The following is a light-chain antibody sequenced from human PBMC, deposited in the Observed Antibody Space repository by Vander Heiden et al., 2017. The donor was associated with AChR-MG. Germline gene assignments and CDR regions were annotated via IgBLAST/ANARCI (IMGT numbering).Light chain of an antibody. CDR2: WAA. V-gene: IGKV4-1*01. CDR3: QKYDSNPRT. Sequence: DIVMTQSPDSLAVSLGERATINCKSSQSVLYSSNNKNYLAWYQQKPGQPPKLLMYWAATREAGVPDRFSGSGSGTDFTLTISSLQAEDVAVYYCQKYDSNPRTFGQGTKVEIK. J-gene: IGKJ1*01. CDR1: QSVLYSSNNKNY.